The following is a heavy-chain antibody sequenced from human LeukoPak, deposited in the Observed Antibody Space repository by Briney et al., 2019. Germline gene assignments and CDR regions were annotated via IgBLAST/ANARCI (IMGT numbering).Heavy chain of an antibody. J-gene: IGHJ6*02. D-gene: IGHD5-18*01. CDR1: GFTFDDYG. V-gene: IGHV3-20*04. CDR3: ARDAVDTANAV. CDR2: INWNGGST. Sequence: GGSLRLSCAASGFTFDDYGMSWVRQAPGKGLEWVSSINWNGGSTGYADSVKGRFTISRDNAKNTLYLQMNSLRAEDTAVYYCARDAVDTANAVWGQGTTVTVSS.